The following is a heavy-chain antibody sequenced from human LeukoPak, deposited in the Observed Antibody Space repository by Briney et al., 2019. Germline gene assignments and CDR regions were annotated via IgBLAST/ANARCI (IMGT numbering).Heavy chain of an antibody. J-gene: IGHJ3*02. V-gene: IGHV3-13*04. CDR2: IGSAGDT. D-gene: IGHD2-2*01. CDR1: GFTFSSYD. Sequence: GGSLGLSCAASGFTFSSYDMHWVRQVTGKGLEWVSTIGSAGDTYYPGSVKGRFTISRENARNSLYLQMNSLRAGDTAVYYCARGPYCSSTFCYGDNGFDIWGQGTMVTVSS. CDR3: ARGPYCSSTFCYGDNGFDI.